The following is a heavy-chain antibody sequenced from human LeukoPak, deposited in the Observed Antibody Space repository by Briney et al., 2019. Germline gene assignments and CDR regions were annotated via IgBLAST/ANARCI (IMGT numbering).Heavy chain of an antibody. D-gene: IGHD2-15*01. CDR3: ARVEGGSYHVGY. CDR1: GVSISSSNSY. Sequence: PSETLSLTCTVSGVSISSSNSYWGWIRQPPGKGLEWIGSIYYSGNTYYNASLKSRVTISVDTSKNQFSLKLSSVTAADTAVYYCARVEGGSYHVGYWGQGTLVTVSS. J-gene: IGHJ4*02. V-gene: IGHV4-39*07. CDR2: IYYSGNT.